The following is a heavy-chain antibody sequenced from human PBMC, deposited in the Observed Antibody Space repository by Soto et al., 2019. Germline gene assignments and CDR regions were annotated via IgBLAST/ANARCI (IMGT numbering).Heavy chain of an antibody. J-gene: IGHJ5*02. V-gene: IGHV3-23*01. CDR1: GFTFSSYA. D-gene: IGHD2-2*01. CDR3: AKDHDIVVVPAAMQGSWFDP. CDR2: ISGSGGST. Sequence: PGGSLRLSCAASGFTFSSYAMSWVRQAPGKGLEWVSAISGSGGSTYYADSVKGRFTISRDNSKNTLYLQMNSLRAEDTAVYYCAKDHDIVVVPAAMQGSWFDPWGQGTLVTVSS.